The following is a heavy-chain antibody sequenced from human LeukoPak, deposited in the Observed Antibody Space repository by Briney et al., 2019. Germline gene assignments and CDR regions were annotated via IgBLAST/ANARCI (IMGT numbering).Heavy chain of an antibody. J-gene: IGHJ4*02. V-gene: IGHV3-30*04. Sequence: GGPLRLSCATSRFTFSYYVFHCVRHSRGRGLDCVAAISRDGTAYYAEPVKGRCTVSRHTSEETVFLQMVSLGLEDTAVYYCARGNYYDSRGFSVTEHWGQGTLVTVS. CDR2: ISRDGTA. CDR3: ARGNYYDSRGFSVTEH. D-gene: IGHD3-22*01. CDR1: RFTFSYYV.